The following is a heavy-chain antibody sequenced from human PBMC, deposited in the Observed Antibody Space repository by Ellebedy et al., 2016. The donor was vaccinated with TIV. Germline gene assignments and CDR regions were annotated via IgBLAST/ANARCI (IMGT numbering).Heavy chain of an antibody. D-gene: IGHD1-26*01. Sequence: GESLKISCQGSGYSFSTFWIGWVRQMPGKGLEWMGLIYGCDSDARYNPSFQVQVTMSADKSINTAYLEWSTLKASDSAIYYWARFSDSGSCYDWFDSWGQGTRVTVSS. J-gene: IGHJ5*01. CDR2: IYGCDSDA. V-gene: IGHV5-51*01. CDR1: GYSFSTFW. CDR3: ARFSDSGSCYDWFDS.